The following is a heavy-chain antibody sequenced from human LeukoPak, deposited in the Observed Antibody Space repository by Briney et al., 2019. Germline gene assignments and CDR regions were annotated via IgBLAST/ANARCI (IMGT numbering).Heavy chain of an antibody. CDR3: AVVIFVPY. CDR2: ISGSGGST. D-gene: IGHD3-22*01. J-gene: IGHJ1*01. Sequence: GGSLRLSCAASGFTFSSYAMSWVRQAPGKGLEWVSAISGSGGSTYYADSVKGRFTISRDNSKNRLYLQMNRLRAEHTAVYYCAVVIFVPYWGQGTLVTVSS. V-gene: IGHV3-23*01. CDR1: GFTFSSYA.